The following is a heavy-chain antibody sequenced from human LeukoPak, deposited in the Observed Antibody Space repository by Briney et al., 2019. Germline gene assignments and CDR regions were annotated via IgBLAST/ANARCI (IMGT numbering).Heavy chain of an antibody. V-gene: IGHV3-74*01. CDR1: GFTFSRYW. Sequence: GGSLRLSCAASGFTFSRYWMHWVRQAPGEGLVWVSRMNSDGSNTNYADSVKGRFTISRDNAKNTLYLQMNSLRADDTAVYYCARDICSGIGCYPRAPFDYWGQGTLVTVSS. CDR3: ARDICSGIGCYPRAPFDY. CDR2: MNSDGSNT. J-gene: IGHJ4*02. D-gene: IGHD2-15*01.